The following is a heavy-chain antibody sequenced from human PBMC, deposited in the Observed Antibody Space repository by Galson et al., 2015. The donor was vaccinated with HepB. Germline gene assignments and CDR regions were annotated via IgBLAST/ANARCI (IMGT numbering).Heavy chain of an antibody. J-gene: IGHJ4*01. D-gene: IGHD3-16*01. CDR3: VTGGDTFDF. Sequence: SLRLSCAASGFTFNNYTMNWVRQAPGKGLEWVSSIVISGASMSYADSVKGRFTISRDNANSSLHLQMNSLKTDDTAVYYCVTGGDTFDFWGQEPWSPSP. V-gene: IGHV3-21*01. CDR1: GFTFNNYT. CDR2: IVISGASM.